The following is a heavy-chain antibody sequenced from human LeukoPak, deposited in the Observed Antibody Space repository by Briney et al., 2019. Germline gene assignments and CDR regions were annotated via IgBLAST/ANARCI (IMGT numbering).Heavy chain of an antibody. Sequence: SETLSLTCTVSGGSISSGGYYWSWIRQHPGKGLEWIGYIYYSGSTYYNPSLKSRVTISVDTSKNQFSLKLSSVTAADTAVYYCARDGLDSAFDIWGQGTMVTVSS. V-gene: IGHV4-31*03. J-gene: IGHJ3*02. D-gene: IGHD3-10*01. CDR1: GGSISSGGYY. CDR2: IYYSGST. CDR3: ARDGLDSAFDI.